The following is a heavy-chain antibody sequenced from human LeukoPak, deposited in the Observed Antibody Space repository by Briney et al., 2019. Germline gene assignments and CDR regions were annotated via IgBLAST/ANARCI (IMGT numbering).Heavy chain of an antibody. CDR2: IYTSGST. J-gene: IGHJ6*03. D-gene: IGHD6-6*01. V-gene: IGHV4-4*09. CDR3: ARRQQLVRVGYYYYYMTS. Sequence: SETLSLTCTVSGGSISGYYWSWIRQPPGKGLEWIGYIYTSGSTNYNPSLKSRVTISVDTSKNQFSLKLSSVTAADTAVYYCARRQQLVRVGYYYYYMTSGAKGPRSPSP. CDR1: GGSISGYY.